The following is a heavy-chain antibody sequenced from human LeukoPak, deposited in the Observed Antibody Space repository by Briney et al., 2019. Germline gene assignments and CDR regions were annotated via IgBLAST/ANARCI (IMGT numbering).Heavy chain of an antibody. D-gene: IGHD3-3*01. Sequence: PGGSLRLSCAASGFTFSSYWMSWVRQAPGKGLEWVANIKQDGSEKYYVDSVKGRFTISRDNSKNTLYLQMNSLRADDTAVYYCAKDRAARDLPYYLDYWGQGTLVTVSS. CDR3: AKDRAARDLPYYLDY. CDR1: GFTFSSYW. V-gene: IGHV3-7*01. J-gene: IGHJ4*02. CDR2: IKQDGSEK.